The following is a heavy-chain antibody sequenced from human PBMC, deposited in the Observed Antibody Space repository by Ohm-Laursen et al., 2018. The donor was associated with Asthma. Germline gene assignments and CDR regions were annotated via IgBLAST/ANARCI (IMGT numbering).Heavy chain of an antibody. V-gene: IGHV3-30*18. CDR1: GFSFNSYA. CDR2: IWYDGSNK. Sequence: SLRLSCSASGFSFNSYALSWVRQAPGKGLEWVAVIWYDGSNKYYADSVKGRFTIPRDNSKNTLYLQMSSLRAEDTAVYYCVKGWGWGQGTLVTVSS. CDR3: VKGWG. J-gene: IGHJ4*02. D-gene: IGHD7-27*01.